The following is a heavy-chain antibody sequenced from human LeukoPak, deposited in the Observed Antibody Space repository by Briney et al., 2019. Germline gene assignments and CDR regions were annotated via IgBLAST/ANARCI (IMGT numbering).Heavy chain of an antibody. Sequence: ASVKVSCKASGYTFTSYGISWVRQAPGQGLEWMGWISAYNGNTNYAQKLQGRVTMTTDTSTSTAYMELRSLRSDDTAVYYCARAGYCSSTSCYTGRYYYGMDVWGQGTTVTVPS. CDR2: ISAYNGNT. J-gene: IGHJ6*02. V-gene: IGHV1-18*01. CDR1: GYTFTSYG. D-gene: IGHD2-2*02. CDR3: ARAGYCSSTSCYTGRYYYGMDV.